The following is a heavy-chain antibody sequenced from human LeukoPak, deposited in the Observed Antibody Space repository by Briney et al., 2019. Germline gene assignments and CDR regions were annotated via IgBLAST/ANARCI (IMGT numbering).Heavy chain of an antibody. V-gene: IGHV1-18*01. CDR3: ARDPERIAVAVIGVY. CDR1: GYTFTSYG. D-gene: IGHD6-19*01. CDR2: ISAYNGNT. Sequence: ASVKVSCKASGYTFTSYGISWVRQAPGQGLEWMGWISAYNGNTNYAQKLQGRVTMTTDTSTSTAYMELRSLRSDDTAVYYCARDPERIAVAVIGVYWGQGTLVTVSS. J-gene: IGHJ4*02.